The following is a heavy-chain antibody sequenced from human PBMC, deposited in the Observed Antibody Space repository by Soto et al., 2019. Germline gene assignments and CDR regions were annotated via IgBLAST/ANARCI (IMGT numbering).Heavy chain of an antibody. Sequence: QLQLQESGPGLVKPSETLSLTCTVSGGSISSSSYYWGWIRQPPGKGLEWIANIYYSGSTYYNPSRKSRVTISVDTSKNQFSLKLNSVTAADTAVYYCARRHSSPFFDYWGQGTLVTVSS. J-gene: IGHJ4*02. CDR2: IYYSGST. CDR3: ARRHSSPFFDY. CDR1: GGSISSSSYY. D-gene: IGHD6-13*01. V-gene: IGHV4-39*01.